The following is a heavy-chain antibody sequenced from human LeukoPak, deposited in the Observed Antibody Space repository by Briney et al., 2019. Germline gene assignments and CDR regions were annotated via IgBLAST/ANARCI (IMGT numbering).Heavy chain of an antibody. CDR1: GHTFTSYD. Sequence: ASVKVSCKVAGHTFTSYDINWVRQATGQGLEWMGWMNPNSGNTGYAQKFQGRVTMTRNTSISTAYMELSSLRSEDTAVYYCARGKKGSGWYGGAVYWGQGTLVTVSS. V-gene: IGHV1-8*01. CDR3: ARGKKGSGWYGGAVY. D-gene: IGHD6-19*01. J-gene: IGHJ4*02. CDR2: MNPNSGNT.